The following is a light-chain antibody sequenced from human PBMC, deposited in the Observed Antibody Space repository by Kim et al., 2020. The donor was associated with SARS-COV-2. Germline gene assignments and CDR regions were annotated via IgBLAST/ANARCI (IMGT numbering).Light chain of an antibody. CDR2: DKE. Sequence: QAGRTTQGEDSRSNYAARYQQKTGQAPVLVIYDKENRRPGITDRLSACGSGKNASLTTTRGQAEDEAGDYCSTRQNNNNHGVFGGGTQLTVL. J-gene: IGLJ3*02. CDR1: DSRSNY. V-gene: IGLV3-19*01. CDR3: STRQNNNNHGV.